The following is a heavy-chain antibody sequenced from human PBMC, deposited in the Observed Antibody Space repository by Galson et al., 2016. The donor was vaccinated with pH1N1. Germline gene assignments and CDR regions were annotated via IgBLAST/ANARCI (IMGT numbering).Heavy chain of an antibody. CDR3: AKDRSREFLHFPFDAFDV. CDR2: ISGRGGNT. V-gene: IGHV3-23*01. J-gene: IGHJ3*01. CDR1: GFTFKNYV. Sequence: SLRLSCATSGFTFKNYVMRWVRQAPGKGLEWVSVISGRGGNTYYADSVKGRFTISRDNFKNTLYLEMNKLKDDDTAVYYCAKDRSREFLHFPFDAFDVWGQGTMVSVSA. D-gene: IGHD3-10*01.